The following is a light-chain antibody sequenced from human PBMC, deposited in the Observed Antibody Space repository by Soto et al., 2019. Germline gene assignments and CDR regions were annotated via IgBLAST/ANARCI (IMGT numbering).Light chain of an antibody. V-gene: IGKV3-20*01. Sequence: EVVLTQSPGTLSLSPGERATLSCRASQSVNSNYLAWYQQKPGQAPRLLISGASSRATGIPDRFSGSGSGRDFTLTISRLEPEDFAVYYCQQYGGSPLVTFGGGTKVELE. CDR3: QQYGGSPLVT. J-gene: IGKJ4*01. CDR2: GAS. CDR1: QSVNSNY.